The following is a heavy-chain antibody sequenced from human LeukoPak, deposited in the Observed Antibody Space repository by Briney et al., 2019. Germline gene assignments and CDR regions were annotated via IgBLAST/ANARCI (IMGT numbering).Heavy chain of an antibody. J-gene: IGHJ6*02. CDR2: INNDGSTT. Sequence: GGSLRLSCAASGFTFSSSWMHWVRQAPGQGLVWVSRINNDGSTTNYVDSVKGRFTISRDNAKNTLYLQMNSLRAEDTAVFYCVRERFYGMDVWGQGTTVTVSS. CDR3: VRERFYGMDV. V-gene: IGHV3-74*01. CDR1: GFTFSSSW.